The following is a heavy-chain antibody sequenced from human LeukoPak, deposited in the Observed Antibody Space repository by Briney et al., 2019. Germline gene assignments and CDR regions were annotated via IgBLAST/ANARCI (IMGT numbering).Heavy chain of an antibody. D-gene: IGHD3-10*01. V-gene: IGHV4-34*01. CDR2: INHSGST. CDR3: ARSRAAGSGGWFDP. J-gene: IGHJ5*02. Sequence: KPSETLSLTCAVYGGSFSGYYWSWIRQPPGKGLEWIGEINHSGSTNYNPSLKSRVTISVDTSKNQFSLKLSSVTAADTAVYYCARSRAAGSGGWFDPWGQGTLVTVSS. CDR1: GGSFSGYY.